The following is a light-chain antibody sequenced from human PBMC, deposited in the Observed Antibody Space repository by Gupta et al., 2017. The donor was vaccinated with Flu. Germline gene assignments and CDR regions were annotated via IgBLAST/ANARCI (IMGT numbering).Light chain of an antibody. Sequence: EIVLTPSPGTLSLSPGERAILSCRASQSVNGNYLAWFQQTPGQAPRLLIHDASSRATGIPDRFSGGGSGTDFTLTISRLEPEDFAVYYCQQYGSSPKTFGQGTKLEIK. CDR1: QSVNGNY. V-gene: IGKV3-20*01. J-gene: IGKJ2*01. CDR2: DAS. CDR3: QQYGSSPKT.